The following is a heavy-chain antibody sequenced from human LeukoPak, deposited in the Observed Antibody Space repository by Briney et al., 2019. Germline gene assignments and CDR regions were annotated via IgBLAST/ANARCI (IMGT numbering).Heavy chain of an antibody. D-gene: IGHD6-13*01. CDR3: ARSYSRFDY. CDR2: IKQDGREI. V-gene: IGHV3-7*01. CDR1: ESTFSSYW. J-gene: IGHJ4*02. Sequence: GGSLRLSCVASESTFSSYWMSWVRQAPGRGLEWVANIKQDGREIYYVDSVKGRFTISRDNAKKSLYLRMNSLRAEDTAVYYCARSYSRFDYWGQGTLVTVSS.